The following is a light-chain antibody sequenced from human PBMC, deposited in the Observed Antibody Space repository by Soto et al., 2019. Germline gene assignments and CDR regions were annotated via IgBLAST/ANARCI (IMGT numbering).Light chain of an antibody. Sequence: DIQVTQFPSSLSASVGDEVSITCRTDQSVMNHLNWYQQKASQAPKILIFEASNLARGVPQRFSGSGFGSQFTLTIANLQPEDIAIYYCQESHNFPYIFGQGT. J-gene: IGKJ2*01. V-gene: IGKV1-39*01. CDR3: QESHNFPYI. CDR1: QSVMNH. CDR2: EAS.